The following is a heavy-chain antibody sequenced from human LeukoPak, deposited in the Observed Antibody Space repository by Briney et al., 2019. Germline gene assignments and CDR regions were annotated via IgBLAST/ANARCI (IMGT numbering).Heavy chain of an antibody. CDR2: IWYDGSNK. CDR3: ARGAYCSGGSCYGNDY. CDR1: GFTFSSYG. J-gene: IGHJ4*02. D-gene: IGHD2-15*01. V-gene: IGHV3-33*01. Sequence: PGGSLRLSCAASGFTFSSYGMHWVRQAPGKGLEWVAVIWYDGSNKYYADSVKGRFTISRDTSKNTLYLQMNSLRAEDTAVYYCARGAYCSGGSCYGNDYWGQGILVTVSS.